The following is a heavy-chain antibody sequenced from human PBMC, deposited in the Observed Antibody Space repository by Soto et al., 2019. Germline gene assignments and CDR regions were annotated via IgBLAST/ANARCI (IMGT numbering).Heavy chain of an antibody. CDR2: ISGSGGST. D-gene: IGHD1-26*01. Sequence: PVVSLIISCAASGFTFSSYAMSWVRQAPGKGLEWVSAISGSGGSTYYADSVKGRFTISRDNSKNTLFLQMNSLRAEDTAVYYCAKDGGWWELPIRIDYWGQGTLVTVS. CDR3: AKDGGWWELPIRIDY. CDR1: GFTFSSYA. V-gene: IGHV3-23*01. J-gene: IGHJ4*02.